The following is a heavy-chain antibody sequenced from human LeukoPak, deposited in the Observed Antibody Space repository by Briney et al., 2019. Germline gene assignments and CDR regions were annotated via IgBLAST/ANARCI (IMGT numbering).Heavy chain of an antibody. CDR1: GGSISSYY. CDR2: IYTSGST. D-gene: IGHD3-10*01. J-gene: IGHJ4*02. V-gene: IGHV4-4*07. Sequence: SETLSLTCTVPGGSISSYYWSWIRQPAGKGLGWIGRIYTSGSTNYNPSLKSRVTMSVDTSKNQFSLKLSSVTAADTAVYYCAGGSYYGYYFDYWGQGTLVTVSS. CDR3: AGGSYYGYYFDY.